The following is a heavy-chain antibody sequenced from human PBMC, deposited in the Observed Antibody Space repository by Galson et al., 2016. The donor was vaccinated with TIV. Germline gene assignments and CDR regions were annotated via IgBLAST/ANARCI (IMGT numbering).Heavy chain of an antibody. D-gene: IGHD3-10*01. J-gene: IGHJ4*02. V-gene: IGHV1-46*01. Sequence: SVKVSCKASGYTFTGYFIHWVRQAPGQGLEWMGIINPSGGSTSYAQKFQGSVTMTRVTSTSTVYMELSSLRSEDTAVYYCARDGEVGSRDYDHWGQGTLVSVSS. CDR1: GYTFTGYF. CDR3: ARDGEVGSRDYDH. CDR2: INPSGGST.